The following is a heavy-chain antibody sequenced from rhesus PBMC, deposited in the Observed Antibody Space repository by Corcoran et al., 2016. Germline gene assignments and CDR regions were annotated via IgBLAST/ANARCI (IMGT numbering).Heavy chain of an antibody. CDR2: IDPSDSDT. Sequence: EVQLVQSGAEVKRPGEALKISCKTSGYSFTSYWSSGGGKMPGKGLEWMGAIDPSDSDTRYSPSFQGQVTISADKSISTAYLQWSSLKASDTATYYCARSLRSFDYWGQGVLVTVSS. V-gene: IGHV5-20*02. D-gene: IGHD3-40*01. J-gene: IGHJ4*01. CDR1: GYSFTSYW. CDR3: ARSLRSFDY.